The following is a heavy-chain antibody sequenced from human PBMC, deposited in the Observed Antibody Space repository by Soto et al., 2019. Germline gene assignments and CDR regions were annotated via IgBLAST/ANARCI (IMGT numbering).Heavy chain of an antibody. Sequence: ASVKVSCKASGYPFPNYCNQWVRQAPGRGLEWVGGINAGEGKTRYSHNFQGRVTITVDQSTNTAYMELSSLKSEDTAVYYCARLIGGLTIFGVDHARYYWGQGTLVTVSS. CDR2: INAGEGKT. D-gene: IGHD3-3*01. CDR1: GYPFPNYC. J-gene: IGHJ4*01. CDR3: ARLIGGLTIFGVDHARYY. V-gene: IGHV1-3*01.